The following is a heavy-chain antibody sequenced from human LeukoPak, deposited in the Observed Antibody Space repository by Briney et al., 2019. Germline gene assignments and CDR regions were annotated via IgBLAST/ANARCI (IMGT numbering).Heavy chain of an antibody. CDR1: GGSISNYY. CDR2: IYYSCST. V-gene: IGHV4-59*01. CDR3: ARRAGYTSSWYEY. Sequence: PSETLSLTCTVSGGSISNYYWSWIRHPPGQGMEWIGFIYYSCSTHYNPSLKSRVTISVDTGKNQLSLKLTSVTAAGTAVYYCARRAGYTSSWYEYWGQGTLVTVSS. D-gene: IGHD6-13*01. J-gene: IGHJ4*02.